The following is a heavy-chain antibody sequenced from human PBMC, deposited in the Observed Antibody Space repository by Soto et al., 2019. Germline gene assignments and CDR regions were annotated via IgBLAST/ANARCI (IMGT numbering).Heavy chain of an antibody. J-gene: IGHJ4*02. D-gene: IGHD3-3*01. CDR2: IWYDGSNK. CDR3: ARFCTPRSKRSFDY. CDR1: GFTFSSYG. Sequence: GGSLRLSCAASGFTFSSYGMHWVRQAPGKGLEWVAVIWYDGSNKYYADSVKGRFTISRDNSKNTLYLQMNSLRAEDTAVYYCARFCTPRSKRSFDYWGQGTLVTVSS. V-gene: IGHV3-33*01.